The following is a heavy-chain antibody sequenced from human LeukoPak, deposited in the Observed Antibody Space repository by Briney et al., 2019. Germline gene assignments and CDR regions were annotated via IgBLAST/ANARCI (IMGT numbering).Heavy chain of an antibody. J-gene: IGHJ4*02. CDR2: ISGIGGST. Sequence: SGGSLRLSCAASGFTFSGDAMSWVRQAPGKGLEWVSAISGIGGSTYYADSVKGRFTISRDNSKNTLYLQMNSLRAEDTAVYYCAKDRPTRRITMIVDYWGQGTLVTVSS. CDR3: AKDRPTRRITMIVDY. CDR1: GFTFSGDA. V-gene: IGHV3-23*01. D-gene: IGHD3-22*01.